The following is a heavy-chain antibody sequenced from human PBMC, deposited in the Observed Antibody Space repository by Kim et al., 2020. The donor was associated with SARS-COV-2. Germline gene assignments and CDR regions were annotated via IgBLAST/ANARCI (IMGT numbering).Heavy chain of an antibody. D-gene: IGHD3-10*01. CDR3: ATTGARGNWFDP. Sequence: NYSPSLKSRVTISVDTSKNQFSLKLSAVTAADTAVYHCATTGARGNWFDPWGQGTLVTVSS. J-gene: IGHJ5*02. V-gene: IGHV4-34*01.